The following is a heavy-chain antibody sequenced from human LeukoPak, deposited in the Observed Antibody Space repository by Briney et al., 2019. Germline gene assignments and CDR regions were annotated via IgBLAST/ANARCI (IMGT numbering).Heavy chain of an antibody. CDR2: MNPNSGNT. CDR1: GYTFTSYD. D-gene: IGHD3-10*01. J-gene: IGHJ6*02. V-gene: IGHV1-8*01. CDR3: ARGKGLLWFGELGGGYYYGMDV. Sequence: GASVKVSCKASGYTFTSYDINWVRQATGQGLEWMGWMNPNSGNTGYAQKFQGRVTMTRNTSISTAYMELSSLRSEDTAVYYCARGKGLLWFGELGGGYYYGMDVWGQGTTVTVSS.